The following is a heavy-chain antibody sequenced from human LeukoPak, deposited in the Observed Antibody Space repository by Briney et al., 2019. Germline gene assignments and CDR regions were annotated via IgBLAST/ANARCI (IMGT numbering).Heavy chain of an antibody. D-gene: IGHD3-22*01. CDR2: INPSGGST. CDR1: GYTFTSYY. Sequence: GASVKVSCKASGYTFTSYYMHWVRQAPGQGLEWMGIINPSGGSTSYAQKFQGRVTMTRDMSTSTVYMELSSLRSDDTAVYYCARGRPNYYDSSGYPDYWGQGTLVTVSS. CDR3: ARGRPNYYDSSGYPDY. J-gene: IGHJ4*02. V-gene: IGHV1-46*01.